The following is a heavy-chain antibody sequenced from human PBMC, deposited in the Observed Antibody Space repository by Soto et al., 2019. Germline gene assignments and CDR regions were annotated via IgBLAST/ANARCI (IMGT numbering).Heavy chain of an antibody. V-gene: IGHV4-4*02. CDR2: VHISGHS. Sequence: SETLSLTCTLSGGSVRAPDWWNWVRQSPDKGLEWIAEVHISGHSNYNPSLRSRVSVSIDSSKNQFYLNLNSVTAADTAIYYCARVRQGCSANNCYFDPWGQGTQVTVT. CDR3: ARVRQGCSANNCYFDP. CDR1: GGSVRAPDW. D-gene: IGHD1-1*01. J-gene: IGHJ5*01.